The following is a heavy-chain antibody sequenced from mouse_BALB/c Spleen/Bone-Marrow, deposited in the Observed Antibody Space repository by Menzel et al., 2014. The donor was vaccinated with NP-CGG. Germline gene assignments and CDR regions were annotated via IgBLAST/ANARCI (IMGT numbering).Heavy chain of an antibody. V-gene: IGHV1-39*01. CDR2: IDPNYGGS. CDR3: AREGSHRDDYAMDY. CDR1: GYSFTGYN. J-gene: IGHJ4*01. Sequence: VQLQQSGPELEKPGASVKISCKASGYSFTGYNMNWVKQSNGKSLEWIGNIDPNYGGSSYNQKFKGKATLTVDKSSSTAYMQLKSLTSEDPAVYYCAREGSHRDDYAMDYWGQGTSVTVSS.